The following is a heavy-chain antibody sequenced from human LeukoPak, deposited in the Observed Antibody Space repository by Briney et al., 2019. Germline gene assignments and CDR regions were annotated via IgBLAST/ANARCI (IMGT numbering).Heavy chain of an antibody. V-gene: IGHV4-38-2*02. Sequence: SETLSLTCTVSGYSISSGYYCGWIRQPPGKGLEWIGSIYHSGSTYYNPSLKSRVTISVDTSKNQFSLKLSSVTAADTAVYYCARDTVPAAIVDYWGQGTLVTVSS. D-gene: IGHD2-2*02. CDR2: IYHSGST. J-gene: IGHJ4*02. CDR1: GYSISSGYY. CDR3: ARDTVPAAIVDY.